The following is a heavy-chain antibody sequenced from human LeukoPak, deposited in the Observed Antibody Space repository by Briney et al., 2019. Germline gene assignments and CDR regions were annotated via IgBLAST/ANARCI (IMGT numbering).Heavy chain of an antibody. Sequence: ASVKVSCKASGYTFTSYAMHWVRQAPGQRLEWMGWINAGNGNTKYSQKFQDRVTITRDTSASTAYMELSSLRSEDTAVYYCARGRVVRGVYFDYWGQGTLVTVSS. CDR2: INAGNGNT. V-gene: IGHV1-3*01. CDR1: GYTFTSYA. CDR3: ARGRVVRGVYFDY. J-gene: IGHJ4*02. D-gene: IGHD3-10*01.